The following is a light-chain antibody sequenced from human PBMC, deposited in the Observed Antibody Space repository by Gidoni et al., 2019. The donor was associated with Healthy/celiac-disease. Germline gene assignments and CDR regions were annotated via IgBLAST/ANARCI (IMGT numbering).Light chain of an antibody. CDR3: QQYGSSGT. J-gene: IGKJ1*01. V-gene: IGKV3-20*01. Sequence: ELVFTRSPATLSFSPGERATLSCRASQSLSSSYLAWYQQKPGHSPRLLIYAASNRATVIPDRFSGSGSGTDFTLTISRLEPEDFAVYYCQQYGSSGTFGQGTKVEIK. CDR1: QSLSSSY. CDR2: AAS.